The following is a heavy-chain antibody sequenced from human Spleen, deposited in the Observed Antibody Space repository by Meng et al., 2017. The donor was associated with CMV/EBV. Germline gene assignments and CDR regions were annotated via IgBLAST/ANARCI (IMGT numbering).Heavy chain of an antibody. J-gene: IGHJ5*02. CDR1: SDW. CDR3: ARGLDWGYCSSTSCFNWFDP. D-gene: IGHD2-2*01. Sequence: SDWMHWGRQARGKGLVWVARSNSDGSSTSYADTRKGRVTISRDNAKNTLYLQMNSLRAEDTAVYYCARGLDWGYCSSTSCFNWFDPWGQGTLVTVSS. V-gene: IGHV3-74*01. CDR2: SNSDGSST.